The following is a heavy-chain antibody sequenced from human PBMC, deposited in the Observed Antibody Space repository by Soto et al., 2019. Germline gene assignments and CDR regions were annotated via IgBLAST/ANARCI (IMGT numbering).Heavy chain of an antibody. D-gene: IGHD2-2*01. V-gene: IGHV4-61*01. CDR2: IYYSGST. CDR1: GGSVSSGSYY. Sequence: QVQLQESGPGLVKPSETLALTCTVSGGSVSSGSYYWSWIRQPPGKGLEWIGYIYYSGSTNYNPSLKSRVIISGDTSKNQFPLKLSSVTAADTAVYYCAGERIYCSSTRCYYNWFDPWGQGTLFTVSS. J-gene: IGHJ5*02. CDR3: AGERIYCSSTRCYYNWFDP.